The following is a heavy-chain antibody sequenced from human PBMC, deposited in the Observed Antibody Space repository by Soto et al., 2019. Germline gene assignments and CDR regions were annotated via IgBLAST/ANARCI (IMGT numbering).Heavy chain of an antibody. CDR2: ISYDGSNK. CDR1: GFTSSSYA. Sequence: GGSLRLSCAASGFTSSSYAMHWVRQAPGKGLEWVAVISYDGSNKYYADSVKGRFTISRDNSKNTLYLQMNSLRAEDTAVYYCASPYSGSYYAFDIWGQGTMVTVSS. J-gene: IGHJ3*02. V-gene: IGHV3-30-3*01. CDR3: ASPYSGSYYAFDI. D-gene: IGHD1-26*01.